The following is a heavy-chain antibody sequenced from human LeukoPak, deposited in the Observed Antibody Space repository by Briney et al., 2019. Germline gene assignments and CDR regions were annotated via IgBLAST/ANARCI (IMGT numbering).Heavy chain of an antibody. CDR1: GFTFSCYS. V-gene: IGHV3-21*01. D-gene: IGHD5-18*01. J-gene: IGHJ4*02. Sequence: GGSLRLSCAASGFTFSCYSMNWVRQAPGKGLEWVASISSNSSYIYYADSVQGRFTISRDNAKYSLYLQMNSLRAEDTAVYYCARGGYSYGLIWGQGTLVTVSS. CDR2: ISSNSSYI. CDR3: ARGGYSYGLI.